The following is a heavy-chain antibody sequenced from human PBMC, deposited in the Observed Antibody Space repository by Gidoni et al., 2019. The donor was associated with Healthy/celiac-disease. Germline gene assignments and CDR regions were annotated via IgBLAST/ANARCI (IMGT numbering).Heavy chain of an antibody. CDR2: ISYNGSNK. D-gene: IGHD5-18*01. J-gene: IGHJ4*02. Sequence: QVQLVESGGGVVQPGRSLRLSCAASGFTFSSYAMHWVRQALGKGLEWVAVISYNGSNKYYADSVKGRFTISRDNSKNTLYLQMNSLRAEDTAVYYCARAQRIQLWLDYWGQGTLVTVSS. CDR1: GFTFSSYA. V-gene: IGHV3-30-3*01. CDR3: ARAQRIQLWLDY.